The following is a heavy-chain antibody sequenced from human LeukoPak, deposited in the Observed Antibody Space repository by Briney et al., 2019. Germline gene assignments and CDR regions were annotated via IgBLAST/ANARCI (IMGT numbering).Heavy chain of an antibody. D-gene: IGHD2-2*01. J-gene: IGHJ4*02. CDR3: AKCKSSTSCYLFDY. Sequence: GGSLRLSCAASGFTFSSYAMIWVRQAPGKGLEWVSAISGSGGSTYYADSVKGRFTISRDNSKNTLYLQMNSLRAEDTAVYYCAKCKSSTSCYLFDYWGQATLVTVSS. CDR2: ISGSGGST. V-gene: IGHV3-23*01. CDR1: GFTFSSYA.